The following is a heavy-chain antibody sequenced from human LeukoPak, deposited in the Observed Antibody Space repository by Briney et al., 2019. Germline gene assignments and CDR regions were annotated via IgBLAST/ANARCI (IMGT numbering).Heavy chain of an antibody. D-gene: IGHD6-19*01. V-gene: IGHV1-2*02. J-gene: IGHJ4*02. CDR3: ARDRGGSSGSPFDF. CDR2: INPYTGTT. CDR1: GYSFTDYY. Sequence: ASVKVSFKASGYSFTDYYLHRVRPAPGQELEWMGWINPYTGTTNYAQRFQGRVTMTGDTSISTTYLDLLRMQSDDTAIYYCARDRGGSSGSPFDFWGQGTLVTVSS.